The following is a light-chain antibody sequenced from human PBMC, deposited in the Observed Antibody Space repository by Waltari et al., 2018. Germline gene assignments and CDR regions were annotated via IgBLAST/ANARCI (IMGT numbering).Light chain of an antibody. Sequence: QSALTQPASVSGSPGQSITISCTGTSSDVGGYNYVSWYQQHQGKAPKLMIYDVSKRPSVVSKRFSGSKSGNTASRTISGLQAEDEADYYCSSYTSSSTLVFGGGTKLTVL. CDR1: SSDVGGYNY. CDR2: DVS. CDR3: SSYTSSSTLV. V-gene: IGLV2-14*03. J-gene: IGLJ2*01.